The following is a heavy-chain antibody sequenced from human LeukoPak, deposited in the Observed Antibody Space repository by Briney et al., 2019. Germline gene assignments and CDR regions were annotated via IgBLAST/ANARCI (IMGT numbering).Heavy chain of an antibody. CDR2: INPNSGGT. CDR1: GYTFTGYY. D-gene: IGHD3-22*01. Sequence: ASVKVSCKASGYTFTGYYMHWVRQAPGQGLEWMGWINPNSGGTNYAQKFQGRVTMTRDTSISTAYMELSRLGSDDTAVYYCARGGAYYHDSSGYEYWGQGTLVTVSS. CDR3: ARGGAYYHDSSGYEY. V-gene: IGHV1-2*02. J-gene: IGHJ4*02.